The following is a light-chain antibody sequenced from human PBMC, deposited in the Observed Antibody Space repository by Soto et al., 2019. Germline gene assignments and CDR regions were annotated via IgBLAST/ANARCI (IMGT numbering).Light chain of an antibody. CDR3: QQYGSSGT. V-gene: IGKV3-20*01. CDR1: QTVSSSY. J-gene: IGKJ1*01. Sequence: EIVLSQSPCTLSLSPGERATLSCRASQTVSSSYLAWYQLKPGQAPRLLIYGASNRATGIPDRFSGSGSGTDFTLTISRLEPEDFAVYYCQQYGSSGTFGQGTKVDIK. CDR2: GAS.